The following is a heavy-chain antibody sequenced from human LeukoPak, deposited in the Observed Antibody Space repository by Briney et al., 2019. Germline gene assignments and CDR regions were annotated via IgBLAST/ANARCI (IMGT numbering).Heavy chain of an antibody. J-gene: IGHJ4*02. Sequence: SETLSLTCTVSGGSISSYYWSWIRQPAGKGLEWIGRIYTSGSTNYNPSLKSRVTMSVDTSKNQFSLKLSSVTAADTAVYYCARAQYRYYGSGSSTYYFDYWGQGTLVTVSS. CDR1: GGSISSYY. D-gene: IGHD3-10*01. V-gene: IGHV4-4*07. CDR2: IYTSGST. CDR3: ARAQYRYYGSGSSTYYFDY.